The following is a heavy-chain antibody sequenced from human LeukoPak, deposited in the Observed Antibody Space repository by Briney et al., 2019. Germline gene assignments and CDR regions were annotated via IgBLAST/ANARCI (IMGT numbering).Heavy chain of an antibody. J-gene: IGHJ5*02. CDR3: ARGGGLGYCSSTSCYATRFDP. CDR1: GGSISSYY. V-gene: IGHV4-59*01. CDR2: IYYSGST. D-gene: IGHD2-2*01. Sequence: SETLSLTFTVSGGSISSYYWSWIRQPPGKGLEWIGYIYYSGSTNYNPSLKSRVTISVDTSKNQFSLKLSSVTAADPAVYYCARGGGLGYCSSTSCYATRFDPWGQGTLVTVSS.